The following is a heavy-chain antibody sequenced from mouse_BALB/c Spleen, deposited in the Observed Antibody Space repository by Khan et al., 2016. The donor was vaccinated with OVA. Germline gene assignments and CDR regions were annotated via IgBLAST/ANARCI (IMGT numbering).Heavy chain of an antibody. D-gene: IGHD2-12*01. CDR3: TSNDVTYYYSRDD. J-gene: IGHJ4*01. CDR2: IRSKANTHAT. CDR1: GFTFSDAW. Sequence: EVKLEESGGGLVQPGGSMKLSCAASGFTFSDAWMDWVRQSPEKGLEWVAEIRSKANTHATYYSESVRGRFTISRDDSKSSVYLQMNSLRAEDTGIYYCTSNDVTYYYSRDDWGQGTSVTVSS. V-gene: IGHV6-6*01.